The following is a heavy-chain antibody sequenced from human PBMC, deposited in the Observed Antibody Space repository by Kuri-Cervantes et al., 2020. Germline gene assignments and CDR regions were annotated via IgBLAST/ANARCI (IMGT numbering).Heavy chain of an antibody. CDR2: ISSSGSNI. CDR1: GFTFSDYY. J-gene: IGHJ4*02. D-gene: IGHD5-12*01. CDR3: AREAGSGYDLAY. Sequence: GESLKISCAASGFTFSDYYMSWIRQAPGKGLEWVSYISSSGSNIYYADSVKGRFTISRDNAKNSLYLQMNSLRAEDTAVYYCAREAGSGYDLAYWGQGTLVTVSS. V-gene: IGHV3-11*04.